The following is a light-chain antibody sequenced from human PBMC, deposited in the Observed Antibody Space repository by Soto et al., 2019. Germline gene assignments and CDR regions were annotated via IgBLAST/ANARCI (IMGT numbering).Light chain of an antibody. CDR2: DAS. CDR1: QSVSNN. CDR3: QQYNNWPPCT. V-gene: IGKV3-15*01. Sequence: ILMTQSPATLSVSPGEIATLSCRASQSVSNNFAWYQQKPCQSPRLLIYDASTRATGIPASFSGSGSGTEFTLTISGLQSEDFEVYYCQQYNNWPPCTFGQGNKVEIK. J-gene: IGKJ1*01.